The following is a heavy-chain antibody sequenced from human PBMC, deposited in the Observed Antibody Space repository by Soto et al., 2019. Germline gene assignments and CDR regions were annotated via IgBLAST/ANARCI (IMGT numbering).Heavy chain of an antibody. V-gene: IGHV3-30*18. CDR1: GFTFSSYW. CDR3: AKGGRQWLVTSDFNY. D-gene: IGHD6-19*01. J-gene: IGHJ4*02. Sequence: SGFTFSSYWMHWVRQAPGKGLEWVAVVSHDGRNTHYADSVKGRFTISRDSSKNTVSLEMTSLRAEDTAVYYCAKGGRQWLVTSDFNYWGQGALVTVSS. CDR2: VSHDGRNT.